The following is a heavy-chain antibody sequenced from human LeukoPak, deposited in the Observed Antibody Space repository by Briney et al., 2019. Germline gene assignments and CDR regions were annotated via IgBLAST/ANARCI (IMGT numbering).Heavy chain of an antibody. V-gene: IGHV5-51*01. CDR1: GYSFTSYW. J-gene: IGHJ6*02. CDR3: ARQNYYGSGSYYRPSYYYGMDV. D-gene: IGHD3-10*01. CDR2: IYLGDSDT. Sequence: LGESLKISCKGSGYSFTSYWIGWVRQMPGEGLEWMGVIYLGDSDTRYSPSFQGQVTISADKSISTAYLQWSSLKASDTAMYYCARQNYYGSGSYYRPSYYYGMDVWGQGTTVTVSS.